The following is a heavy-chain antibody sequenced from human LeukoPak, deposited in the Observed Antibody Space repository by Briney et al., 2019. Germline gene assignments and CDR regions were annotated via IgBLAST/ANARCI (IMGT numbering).Heavy chain of an antibody. CDR2: IYHSEGT. Sequence: SQTLSLTCAVSGGSVSSGGYSWSWIRQPPGKGLEWIGYIYHSEGTYYSPSLKSRVTISLDRSKNQFSLKLNSVTAADTAVYYCARVDYYDSSGYHQVYFDYWGQGTLVTVSS. CDR3: ARVDYYDSSGYHQVYFDY. V-gene: IGHV4-30-2*01. J-gene: IGHJ4*02. D-gene: IGHD3-22*01. CDR1: GGSVSSGGYS.